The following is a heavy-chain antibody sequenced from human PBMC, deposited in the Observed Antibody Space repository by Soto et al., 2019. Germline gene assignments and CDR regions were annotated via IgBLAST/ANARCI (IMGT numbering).Heavy chain of an antibody. CDR3: ARDQQVEGVDSYDSSGYYPYFDY. V-gene: IGHV1-69*01. J-gene: IGHJ4*02. D-gene: IGHD3-22*01. CDR1: GGTFSSYA. CDR2: IIPIFGTA. Sequence: QVQLVQSGAEVKKPGSSVKVSCKASGGTFSSYAISWVRQAPGQGLEWMGGIIPIFGTANYAQKFQGRVTITADESTSTAYMELSSLRSEDTAVYYCARDQQVEGVDSYDSSGYYPYFDYWGQGTLVTVSS.